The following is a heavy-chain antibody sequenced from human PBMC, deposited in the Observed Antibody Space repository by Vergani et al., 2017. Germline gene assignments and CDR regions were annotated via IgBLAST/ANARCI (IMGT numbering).Heavy chain of an antibody. CDR3: ARYLKTRYCSGGSCYADAVDI. CDR2: IYYSGST. Sequence: QLQLQESGPGLVKPSETLSLTCTVSGGSISSSSYYWGWIRQPPGKGLEWIGSIYYSGSTYYNPSLKGRVTISVETSKNQFSLTLSSVNAADTAVYYCARYLKTRYCSGGSCYADAVDIWGQGTMFTVSS. V-gene: IGHV4-39*07. D-gene: IGHD2-15*01. J-gene: IGHJ3*02. CDR1: GGSISSSSYY.